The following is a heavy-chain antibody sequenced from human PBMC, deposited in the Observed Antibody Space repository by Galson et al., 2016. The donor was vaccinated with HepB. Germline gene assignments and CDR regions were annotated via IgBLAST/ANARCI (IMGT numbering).Heavy chain of an antibody. V-gene: IGHV3-48*01. Sequence: SLRLSCAASGFTFSSYSMNWVRQAPGKGLEWVSYISSSSSTIYYADSVKGRFTISRDNTKNTVYLQMNSLRAEDTAVYYCAKDSGCPNTGSHNNWFDPWGQGTLVTVSS. CDR2: ISSSSSTI. CDR1: GFTFSSYS. D-gene: IGHD2-8*01. CDR3: AKDSGCPNTGSHNNWFDP. J-gene: IGHJ5*02.